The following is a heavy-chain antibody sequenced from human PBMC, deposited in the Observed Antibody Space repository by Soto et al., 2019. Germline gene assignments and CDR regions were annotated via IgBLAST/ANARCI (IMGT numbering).Heavy chain of an antibody. V-gene: IGHV4-61*01. CDR1: GGSVSSGTYY. Sequence: PSETLSLTCTVSGGSVSSGTYYWSWIRQPPGKGLEWIGHLYYNGSTNYNPSLKSRVTISVDTSKKQFSLRLSSVTAADTAVYYCARGGTMVNFSYWGQGTLVTVSS. J-gene: IGHJ4*02. CDR2: LYYNGST. CDR3: ARGGTMVNFSY. D-gene: IGHD1-1*01.